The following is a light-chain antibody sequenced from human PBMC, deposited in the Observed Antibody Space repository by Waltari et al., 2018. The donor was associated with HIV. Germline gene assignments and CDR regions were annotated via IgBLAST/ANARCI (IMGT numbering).Light chain of an antibody. Sequence: QSVLTQPPSASGTPGQRVTISCSGSSSNIGRNTVNWYQHLPGTSPKLLIYSNNQRPSGVPDRFSGSKSGTSASLAISGLQFEDEADYYCAAWDDSLKVVFGGGTKLTVL. CDR3: AAWDDSLKVV. V-gene: IGLV1-44*01. CDR2: SNN. CDR1: SSNIGRNT. J-gene: IGLJ2*01.